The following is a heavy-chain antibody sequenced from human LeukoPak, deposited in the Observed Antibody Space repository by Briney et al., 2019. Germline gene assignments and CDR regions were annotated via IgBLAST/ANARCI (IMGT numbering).Heavy chain of an antibody. D-gene: IGHD2-15*01. V-gene: IGHV3-74*01. CDR2: INSDESIT. CDR1: GSTFSSYW. CDR3: VRVGAAFLDDAFDI. J-gene: IGHJ3*02. Sequence: GGSLRLSCAASGSTFSSYWMHWVRQAPGKGLVWVSRINSDESITTYAGSVKGRFTISRDNAKNSLYLQMNSLRAEDTAVYYCVRVGAAFLDDAFDIWGQGTMVTVSS.